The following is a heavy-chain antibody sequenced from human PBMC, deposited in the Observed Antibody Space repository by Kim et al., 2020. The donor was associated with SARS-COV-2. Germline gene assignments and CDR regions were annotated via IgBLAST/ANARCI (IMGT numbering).Heavy chain of an antibody. CDR3: ARVDSSSWYDYYYGMDV. V-gene: IGHV3-11*06. Sequence: KGRFTNSRDNAKNSLYLQMNSLRAEDTAVYYCARVDSSSWYDYYYGMDVWGQGTTVTVSS. J-gene: IGHJ6*02. D-gene: IGHD6-13*01.